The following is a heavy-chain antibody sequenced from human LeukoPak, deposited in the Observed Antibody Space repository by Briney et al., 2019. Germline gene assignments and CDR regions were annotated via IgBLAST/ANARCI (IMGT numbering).Heavy chain of an antibody. CDR3: TTHLQYGGNSG. Sequence: PGGSLRLSCAASGFTVSNAWMNWVRQAPGKGLAWLGRLKSKIDGGATDYAAPVKGRFTISRDDSKNTLYLQLNSLRTEDTAVYYCTTHLQYGGNSGWGQGTLVTVSS. CDR1: GFTVSNAW. J-gene: IGHJ4*02. V-gene: IGHV3-15*05. D-gene: IGHD4-23*01. CDR2: LKSKIDGGAT.